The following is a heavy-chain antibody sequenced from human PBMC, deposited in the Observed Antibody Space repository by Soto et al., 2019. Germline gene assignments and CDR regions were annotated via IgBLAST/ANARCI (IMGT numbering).Heavy chain of an antibody. CDR1: GFTFSDYY. J-gene: IGHJ6*02. CDR2: ISSSSSYT. D-gene: IGHD5-12*01. CDR3: ARDQGYDYYYYYGMDV. Sequence: QVQLVESGGGLVKPGGSLRLSCAASGFTFSDYYMSWIRQAPGKGLEWVSYISSSSSYTNYADSVKGRFTISRDNAKNSLYLQMNSLRAEDTAVYYCARDQGYDYYYYYGMDVWGQGTTVTVSS. V-gene: IGHV3-11*06.